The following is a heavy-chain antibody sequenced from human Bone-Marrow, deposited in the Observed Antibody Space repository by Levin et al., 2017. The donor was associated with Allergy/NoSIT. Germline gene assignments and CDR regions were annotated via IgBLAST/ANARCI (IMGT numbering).Heavy chain of an antibody. CDR3: TRDRSGGCDY. J-gene: IGHJ4*02. CDR2: TWYDGSSK. D-gene: IGHD3-10*01. CDR1: GFTFNIYG. V-gene: IGHV3-33*01. Sequence: PGGSLRLSCAASGFTFNIYGMHWVRQAPGKGLEWVAVTWYDGSSKYYADSVKGRFTISRDNSNNTLYLQMNSLRGEDTAVYYCTRDRSGGCDYWGQGTVVTVSS.